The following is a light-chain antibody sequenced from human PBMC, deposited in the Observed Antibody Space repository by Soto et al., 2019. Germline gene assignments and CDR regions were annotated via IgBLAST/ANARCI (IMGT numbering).Light chain of an antibody. Sequence: DIQMTQSPSSLSASVGDRVTISCRASQSISTYLNWYQHKPGQAPRLLIYVASSLQTGVPSRFSGSGSGTDFTLTISSLQPEDFATYSCQQSHSAPLSFGGGTKLEIK. CDR2: VAS. V-gene: IGKV1-39*01. CDR1: QSISTY. CDR3: QQSHSAPLS. J-gene: IGKJ4*01.